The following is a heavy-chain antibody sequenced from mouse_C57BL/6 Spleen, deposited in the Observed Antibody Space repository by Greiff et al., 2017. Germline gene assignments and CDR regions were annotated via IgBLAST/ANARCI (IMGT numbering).Heavy chain of an antibody. D-gene: IGHD1-1*01. Sequence: VQLQQSGPELVKPGASVKISCKASGYSFTGYYMNWVKQSPEKSLEWIGEINPSTGGTTYNQKFKAKATLTVDKSSRTAYMQLKSLTSEDSAVYYCARGNYYGSSCDYWGQGTTLTVSS. CDR1: GYSFTGYY. CDR3: ARGNYYGSSCDY. CDR2: INPSTGGT. J-gene: IGHJ2*01. V-gene: IGHV1-42*01.